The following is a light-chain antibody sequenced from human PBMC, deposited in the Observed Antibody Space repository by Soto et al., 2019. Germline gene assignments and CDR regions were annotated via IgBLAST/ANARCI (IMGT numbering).Light chain of an antibody. J-gene: IGKJ1*01. Sequence: EIVLTQAPATLSLSPGERATLSCGASQSIGLAIAWYQHKPGQAPRLLIFDASQRATGIPARLRGSGSGTDFTLSISSLGPEDFAVYYCQQRTDRPPWTFGQGTKVDIK. CDR2: DAS. CDR3: QQRTDRPPWT. V-gene: IGKV3-11*01. CDR1: QSIGLA.